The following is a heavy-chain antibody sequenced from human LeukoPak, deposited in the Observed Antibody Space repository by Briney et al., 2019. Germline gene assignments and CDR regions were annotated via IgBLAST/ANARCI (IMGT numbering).Heavy chain of an antibody. D-gene: IGHD3-9*01. CDR3: AKGTKAHILTAYMRDRWFDP. CDR2: ISGSCGST. J-gene: IGHJ5*02. V-gene: IGHV3-23*01. Sequence: GGSLRLSCAASGFTFSSYAMSWVRQAPGKGKGWVSAISGSCGSTYYADSVKGRFTISRDNSKNTLYLKMNSLRAEDTAVYYCAKGTKAHILTAYMRDRWFDPWGQGTLVTVSS. CDR1: GFTFSSYA.